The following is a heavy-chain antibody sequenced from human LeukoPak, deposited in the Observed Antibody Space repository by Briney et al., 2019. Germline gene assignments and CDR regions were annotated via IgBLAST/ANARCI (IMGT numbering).Heavy chain of an antibody. V-gene: IGHV4-59*01. Sequence: SETLSLTCTVSGGSISSYYWSWIRQPPGKGLEWIGYIYYSGSANYNPSLKSRVTISVDTSKNQFSLKLSSVTAADTAVYYCARSDTDAFDIWGQGTMVTVSS. CDR2: IYYSGSA. CDR3: ARSDTDAFDI. CDR1: GGSISSYY. J-gene: IGHJ3*02.